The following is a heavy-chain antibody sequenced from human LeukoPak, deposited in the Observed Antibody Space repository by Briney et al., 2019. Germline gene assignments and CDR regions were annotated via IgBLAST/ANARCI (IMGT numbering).Heavy chain of an antibody. CDR3: ARGHYYDSSGSTWGFDY. J-gene: IGHJ4*02. CDR2: ISSYSSTI. Sequence: GGSLRLSCAASGFTFSSYNMNWVRQAPGNGVEWVSYISSYSSTIYYADSVKGRFTISRDNANNSLYLQKNSLGAEDTAVYYYARGHYYDSSGSTWGFDYWGQGTLVTVSS. D-gene: IGHD3-22*01. CDR1: GFTFSSYN. V-gene: IGHV3-48*01.